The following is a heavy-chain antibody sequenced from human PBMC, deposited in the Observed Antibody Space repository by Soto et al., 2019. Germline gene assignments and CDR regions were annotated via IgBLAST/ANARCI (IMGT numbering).Heavy chain of an antibody. V-gene: IGHV1-69*06. CDR3: AREPRDRAAFSL. D-gene: IGHD2-21*01. CDR2: IIPIIDTT. J-gene: IGHJ3*01. Sequence: QVQLVQSGAEVKKPGSSVKVSCKASGGNFNNYAISWVRQAPAQGLQWMGGIIPIIDTTHYAQKLQGRVTISADRGRTTVYMELTSLTSDDSATYFCAREPRDRAAFSLWGQGTVVTVSS. CDR1: GGNFNNYA.